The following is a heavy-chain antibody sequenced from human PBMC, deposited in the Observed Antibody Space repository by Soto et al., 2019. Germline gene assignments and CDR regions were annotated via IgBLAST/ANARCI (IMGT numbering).Heavy chain of an antibody. D-gene: IGHD3-9*01. J-gene: IGHJ3*02. Sequence: PGGSLRLSCAASGFTFSSYSMNWVRQAPGKGLEWVSYISSSSSTIYYADSVKGRFTISRDNAKNSLYLQMNSLRDEDTAVYYCAREELYFDWLLWPGAFDIRGQRTMVTVSS. CDR2: ISSSSSTI. V-gene: IGHV3-48*02. CDR3: AREELYFDWLLWPGAFDI. CDR1: GFTFSSYS.